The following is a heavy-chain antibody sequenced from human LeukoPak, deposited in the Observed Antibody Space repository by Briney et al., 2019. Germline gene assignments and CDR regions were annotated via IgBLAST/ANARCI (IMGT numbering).Heavy chain of an antibody. D-gene: IGHD2-21*01. V-gene: IGHV3-21*01. J-gene: IGHJ3*02. CDR3: ARLYLDAFDI. Sequence: PGGSLRLXCAASGFTFSGHSMSWVRQAPGTELEWVSSISVSDSYKYFADSVKGRFTISRDNAKSSLYLQMNSLTAEDTALYYCARLYLDAFDIWGQGTMVTVSS. CDR2: ISVSDSYK. CDR1: GFTFSGHS.